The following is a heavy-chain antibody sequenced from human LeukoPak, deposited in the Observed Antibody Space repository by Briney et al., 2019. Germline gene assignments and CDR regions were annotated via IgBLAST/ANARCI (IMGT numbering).Heavy chain of an antibody. J-gene: IGHJ4*02. CDR1: GYTFPTYW. D-gene: IGHD3-9*01. CDR2: IYPGDSDT. CDR3: ARRLHFDWLH. V-gene: IGHV5-51*01. Sequence: GESLKISCKGSGYTFPTYWIAWVRQMPGKGLEWMGIIYPGDSDTRYSPSFQGQVTISADKSTNTASLQWSSLKASDTAVYYCARRLHFDWLHWGQGTLVTVSS.